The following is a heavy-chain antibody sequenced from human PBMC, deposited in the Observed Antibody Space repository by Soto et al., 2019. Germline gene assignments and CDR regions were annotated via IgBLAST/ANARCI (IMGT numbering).Heavy chain of an antibody. D-gene: IGHD5-12*01. CDR1: GGSISSGDYY. V-gene: IGHV4-30-4*01. CDR3: ARYIVATIRGRRGANIDY. CDR2: IYYSGST. J-gene: IGHJ4*02. Sequence: QVQLQESGPGLVKPSQTLSLTCTVSGGSISSGDYYWSWIRQPPGKGLEWIGYIYYSGSTYYNPSLKSRVTISVDTSKNQFSLKLSSVTAADTAVYYCARYIVATIRGRRGANIDYWGQGTLVTVSS.